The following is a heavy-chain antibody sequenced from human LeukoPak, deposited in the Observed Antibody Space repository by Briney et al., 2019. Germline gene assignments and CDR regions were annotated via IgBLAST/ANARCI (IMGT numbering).Heavy chain of an antibody. D-gene: IGHD2-2*02. CDR2: ISSSGSTI. CDR1: GFTCSDYY. CDR3: ARGGPVVPAAISWFDP. Sequence: PGGSLRLSCAASGFTCSDYYMSWIRQAPGKGLEWVSYISSSGSTIYYADSVKGRFTISRDNAKNSLYLQMNSLRAEDTAVYYCARGGPVVPAAISWFDPWGQGTLVTVSS. J-gene: IGHJ5*02. V-gene: IGHV3-11*04.